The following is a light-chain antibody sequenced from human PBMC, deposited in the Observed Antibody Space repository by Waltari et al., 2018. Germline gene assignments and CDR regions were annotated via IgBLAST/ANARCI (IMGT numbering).Light chain of an antibody. Sequence: ESVLTQSPGTLSLSPGERATLSGRASQSVSSSYLAWYPQKPGQAPRLLIYGASSRATGIPDRFSGSGSGTDFTLTISRLEPEDFAVYYCQQYGSSSWTFGQGTKVEIK. CDR3: QQYGSSSWT. CDR1: QSVSSSY. CDR2: GAS. V-gene: IGKV3-20*01. J-gene: IGKJ1*01.